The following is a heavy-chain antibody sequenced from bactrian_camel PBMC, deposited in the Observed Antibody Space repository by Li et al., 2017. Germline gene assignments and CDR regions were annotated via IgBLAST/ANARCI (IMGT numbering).Heavy chain of an antibody. D-gene: IGHD2*01. CDR2: LASDGSS. CDR1: GYIHTTYT. CDR3: AADRRRHGPPSLRPGDYSV. J-gene: IGHJ4*01. Sequence: HVQLVESGGGSVQAGESLRLSCTISGYIHTTYTMAWFRQAPGREREGVASLASDGSSIYANSLKGRFSISKDNARNWLDLQMDSLEPGDNARYYCAADRRRHGPPSLRPGDYSVWGQGTQVTVS. V-gene: IGHV3S53*01.